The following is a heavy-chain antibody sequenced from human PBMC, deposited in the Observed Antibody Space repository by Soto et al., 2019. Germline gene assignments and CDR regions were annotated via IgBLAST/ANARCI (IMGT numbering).Heavy chain of an antibody. D-gene: IGHD4-17*01. CDR2: ISGSGGST. Sequence: EAQLLESGGGLVQPGGSLRLSCAASGFTFSTYAINWVRQAPGKGLEWVSAISGSGGSTYYADSVKGRFTISRDNSKNTLYLQMNSLRAEDTAVYYCAKDLGYGDLGRIDYWGQGTLVTVSS. J-gene: IGHJ4*02. V-gene: IGHV3-23*01. CDR3: AKDLGYGDLGRIDY. CDR1: GFTFSTYA.